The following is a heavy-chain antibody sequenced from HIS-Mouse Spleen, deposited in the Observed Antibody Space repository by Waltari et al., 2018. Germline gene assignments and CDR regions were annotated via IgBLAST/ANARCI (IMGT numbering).Heavy chain of an antibody. CDR1: GGSFSGYY. V-gene: IGHV4-34*01. Sequence: QVQLQQWGAGLLKPSETLSLTCAVYGGSFSGYYWSWIRQPPGKGLEWIGEINHSGSTNHNPSRKSRVTISVDTSKNQFSLKLGSVTAADTAVYYCARGGGLGNSAWFDYWGQGTLVTVSS. CDR3: ARGGGLGNSAWFDY. D-gene: IGHD4-4*01. J-gene: IGHJ4*02. CDR2: INHSGST.